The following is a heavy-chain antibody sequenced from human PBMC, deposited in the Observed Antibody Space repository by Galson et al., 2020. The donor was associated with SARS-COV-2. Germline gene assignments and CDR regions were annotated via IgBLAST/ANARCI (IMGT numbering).Heavy chain of an antibody. Sequence: TGGSLRLSCGASGFTFSDYYMSWIRQAPGKGLEWLSFISRFGNIIYYADSVKGRFTISRDNADNSLYLQMNSLRADDTAVYYCARGVRDGYNHYYYGMDVWGQGTTVTVSS. V-gene: IGHV3-11*01. CDR3: ARGVRDGYNHYYYGMDV. J-gene: IGHJ6*02. CDR2: ISRFGNII. CDR1: GFTFSDYY. D-gene: IGHD5-12*01.